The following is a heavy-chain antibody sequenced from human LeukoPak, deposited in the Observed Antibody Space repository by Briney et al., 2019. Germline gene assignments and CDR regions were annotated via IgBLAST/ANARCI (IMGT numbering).Heavy chain of an antibody. J-gene: IGHJ4*02. CDR3: ARGVEPLAANTLAY. D-gene: IGHD1-14*01. Sequence: PGGSLRPSCAASGFTVITNDMTWVRRAPGKGLDWVSVLYSDGNTKYADSVQGRFTISRDNSKNTLYLEMNSLSPDDTAVYYCARGVEPLAANTLAYWGQGTLVTVSS. V-gene: IGHV3-53*01. CDR2: LYSDGNT. CDR1: GFTVITND.